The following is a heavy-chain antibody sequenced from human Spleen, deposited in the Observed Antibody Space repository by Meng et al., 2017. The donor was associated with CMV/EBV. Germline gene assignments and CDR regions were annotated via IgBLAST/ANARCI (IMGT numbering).Heavy chain of an antibody. D-gene: IGHD3-22*01. CDR3: ARVDFDSTGFYAVVNWFDP. Sequence: GGSLRLSCAASRFTFSDYCMNWIRQAPGKGLEWVAYISNSGSTIYYADSVKGRFTISRDNAKNSLYLQMNSLRAEDTAVYYCARVDFDSTGFYAVVNWFDPWGQGTLVTVSS. CDR2: ISNSGSTI. V-gene: IGHV3-11*04. CDR1: RFTFSDYC. J-gene: IGHJ5*02.